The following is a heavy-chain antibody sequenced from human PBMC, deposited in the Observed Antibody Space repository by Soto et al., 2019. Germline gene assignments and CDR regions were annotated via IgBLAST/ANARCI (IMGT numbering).Heavy chain of an antibody. D-gene: IGHD6-13*01. J-gene: IGHJ4*02. CDR2: LSAYNGNT. CDR3: ATNWATADPFHY. CDR1: GDTLTSYG. V-gene: IGHV1-18*01. Sequence: QVQLVQSGAEVKKPGASVKVSCKASGDTLTSYGISWVRQAPRHWFEWMGWLSAYNGNTNYAQKLQGRVTVTTDTSTSTAYTELLSLGADYTAVYLCATNWATADPFHYLRQGTLVTLSS.